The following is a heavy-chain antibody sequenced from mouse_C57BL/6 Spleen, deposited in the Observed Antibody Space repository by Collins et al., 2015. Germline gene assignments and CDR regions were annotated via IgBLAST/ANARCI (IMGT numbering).Heavy chain of an antibody. J-gene: IGHJ1*03. CDR1: GYTFTDYY. CDR3: ARGGFYYGSSHGYWYFDV. Sequence: EVQLQQSGPELVKPGASVKISCKASGYTFTDYYMNWVKQSHGKSLEWIGDINPNNGGTSYNQKFKGKATLTVDKSSSTAYMELRSLTSEDSAVYYCARGGFYYGSSHGYWYFDVWGTGTTVTVSS. CDR2: INPNNGGT. V-gene: IGHV1-26*01. D-gene: IGHD1-1*01.